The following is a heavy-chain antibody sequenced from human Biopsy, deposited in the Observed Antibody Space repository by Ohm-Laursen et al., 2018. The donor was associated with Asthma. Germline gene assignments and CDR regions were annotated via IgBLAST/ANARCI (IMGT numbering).Heavy chain of an antibody. J-gene: IGHJ4*02. Sequence: SLRLSCSAAGFKFDEYTMHWVRQAPGKGLEWVSGISWNSATIGYADSVEGRFTISRDNAKNYVFLHMDSLRPEDTAFYYCAKVRSDWVITESFDYWGQGVLVTVSS. CDR3: AKVRSDWVITESFDY. CDR2: ISWNSATI. CDR1: GFKFDEYT. V-gene: IGHV3-9*01. D-gene: IGHD3-22*01.